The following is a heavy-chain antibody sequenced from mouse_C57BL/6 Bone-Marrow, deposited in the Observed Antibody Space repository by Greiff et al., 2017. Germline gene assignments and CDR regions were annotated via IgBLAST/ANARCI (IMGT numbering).Heavy chain of an antibody. CDR1: GFTFSDYY. D-gene: IGHD4-1*01. Sequence: EVMLVESGGGLVQPGGSLKLSCAASGFTFSDYYMYWVRQTPEKRLEWVAYISNGGGSTYYPDTVKGRFTISRDNAKNTLYLQMSRLKSEDTAMYYCARLGELAFDYWGQGTTLTVSS. CDR2: ISNGGGST. J-gene: IGHJ2*01. V-gene: IGHV5-12*01. CDR3: ARLGELAFDY.